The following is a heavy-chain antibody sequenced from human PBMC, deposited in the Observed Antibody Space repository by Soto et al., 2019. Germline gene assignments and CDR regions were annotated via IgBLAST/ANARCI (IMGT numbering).Heavy chain of an antibody. Sequence: ASVKVSCKASGYTFTSYGISWVRQAPGQGLEWMGWMNPNSGNTGYAQKFQGRVTMTRNTSISTAYMELSSLRSEDTAVYYCARGDFAYCGGDCYPYYFDYWGQGTLVTVSS. J-gene: IGHJ4*02. V-gene: IGHV1-8*02. CDR3: ARGDFAYCGGDCYPYYFDY. CDR1: GYTFTSYG. D-gene: IGHD2-21*02. CDR2: MNPNSGNT.